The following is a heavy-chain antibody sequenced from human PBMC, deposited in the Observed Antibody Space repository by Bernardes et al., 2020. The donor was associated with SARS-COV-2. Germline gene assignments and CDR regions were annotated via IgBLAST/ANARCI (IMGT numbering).Heavy chain of an antibody. D-gene: IGHD3-22*01. V-gene: IGHV1-2*02. CDR3: AIPPTNYDRYGMDV. CDR1: GYTFTGYY. J-gene: IGHJ6*02. Sequence: ATLKVYCKASGYTFTGYYIHWVRQAPGQGLEWMGWINPNSGGTNYAQKFQDRVTMTRDTSIRTAYMELRRLRSDDTAVYYCAIPPTNYDRYGMDVWGQGTTVTVSS. CDR2: INPNSGGT.